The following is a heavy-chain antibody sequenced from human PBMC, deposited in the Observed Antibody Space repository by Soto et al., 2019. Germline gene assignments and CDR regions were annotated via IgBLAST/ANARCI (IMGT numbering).Heavy chain of an antibody. D-gene: IGHD7-27*01. Sequence: GESLKISFKASGYNFPNSLIGWVRQLPVKGLEWMGIIFPGDSDTRYSPSFQGHVTISADKSINTAYLQWSSLKASDTAIYYCARHLGIEELDYPGHGTLVNVSS. V-gene: IGHV5-51*01. CDR3: ARHLGIEELDY. CDR2: IFPGDSDT. CDR1: GYNFPNSL. J-gene: IGHJ4*01.